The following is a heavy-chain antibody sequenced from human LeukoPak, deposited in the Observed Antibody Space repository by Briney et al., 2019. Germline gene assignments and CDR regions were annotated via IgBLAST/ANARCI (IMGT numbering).Heavy chain of an antibody. CDR1: GFTFSSYS. J-gene: IGHJ5*02. CDR3: ARDHSSTSWT. V-gene: IGHV3-21*01. Sequence: PGGSLRLSCVASGFTFSSYSMNWVRQAPGKGLEWVSSISSSSSYIYYADSVKSRFTISRDNAKNSLYLQMNSLRAEDTAVYYCARDHSSTSWTWGQGTLVTVSS. D-gene: IGHD6-6*01. CDR2: ISSSSSYI.